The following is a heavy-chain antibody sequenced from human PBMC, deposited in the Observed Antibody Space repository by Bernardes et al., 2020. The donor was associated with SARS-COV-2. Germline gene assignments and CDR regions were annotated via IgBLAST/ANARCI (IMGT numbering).Heavy chain of an antibody. Sequence: SETLSLTCTVSGGSISSYYWSWIRQPPGKGLEWIGYIYYSGSTNYNPSLKSRVTISVDTSKNQFSLKLSSVTAADTAVYYCARHPPSYFQHWGQGTLVTVSS. CDR1: GGSISSYY. CDR3: ARHPPSYFQH. J-gene: IGHJ1*01. CDR2: IYYSGST. V-gene: IGHV4-59*08.